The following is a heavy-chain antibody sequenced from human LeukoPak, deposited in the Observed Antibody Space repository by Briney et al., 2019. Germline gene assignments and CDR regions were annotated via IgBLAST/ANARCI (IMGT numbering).Heavy chain of an antibody. CDR1: GGSISSSSYY. J-gene: IGHJ5*02. Sequence: SETLSLTCTVSGGSISSSSYYWGWIRQPPGKGLEWIGSIYYSGSTYYNPSLKSRVTISGDTSKNQFSLKLSSVTAADTAVYYCARDQNFAGWFDPWGQGTLVTVSS. CDR2: IYYSGST. V-gene: IGHV4-39*07. CDR3: ARDQNFAGWFDP.